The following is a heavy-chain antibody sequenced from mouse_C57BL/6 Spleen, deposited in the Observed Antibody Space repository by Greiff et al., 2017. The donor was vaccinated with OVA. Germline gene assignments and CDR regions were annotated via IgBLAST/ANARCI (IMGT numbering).Heavy chain of an antibody. CDR3: ARYDGYFDY. Sequence: EVQLQQSGPELVKPGASVKISCKASGYTFTDYYMNWVKQSPGQSLEWIGDINPNNGGTSYNQKFKGKATLTVDKSSSTAYMELRSLTSEDSAVYYCARYDGYFDYWGQGTTLTVSS. D-gene: IGHD2-3*01. V-gene: IGHV1-26*01. CDR1: GYTFTDYY. CDR2: INPNNGGT. J-gene: IGHJ2*01.